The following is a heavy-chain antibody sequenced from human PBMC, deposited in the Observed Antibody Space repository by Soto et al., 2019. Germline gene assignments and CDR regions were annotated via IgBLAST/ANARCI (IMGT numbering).Heavy chain of an antibody. CDR3: AREQYNWKL. D-gene: IGHD1-20*01. J-gene: IGHJ4*02. CDR1: GVSITSYY. CDR2: VYHTGNT. Sequence: SETLSLTCSVSGVSITSYYWTWIRHSPGKGLEWIGYVYHTGNTYYNPSLKSSVTISLDTSKNQVSLRLRSVTAADTAVYYCAREQYNWKLWGQGTLVTVSS. V-gene: IGHV4-59*01.